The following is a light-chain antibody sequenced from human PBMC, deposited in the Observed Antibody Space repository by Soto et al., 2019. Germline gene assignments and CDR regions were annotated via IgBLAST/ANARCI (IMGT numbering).Light chain of an antibody. CDR2: DVS. CDR3: CSYAGSHTCV. Sequence: QSALTQPRSVSGSPGQSVTISCTGTSSDVGGYNYVSWYQQHPGKAPKLMIYDVSKRPSGVPDRFSGSKSGNTASLTISGLQAEDDSDYYCCSYAGSHTCVFGGGTKLTVL. J-gene: IGLJ3*02. CDR1: SSDVGGYNY. V-gene: IGLV2-11*01.